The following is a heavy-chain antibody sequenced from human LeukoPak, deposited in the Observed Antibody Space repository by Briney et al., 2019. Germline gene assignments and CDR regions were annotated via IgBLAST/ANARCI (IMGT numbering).Heavy chain of an antibody. D-gene: IGHD3-10*01. CDR2: IYHSGST. CDR1: GGSISSSNW. V-gene: IGHV4-4*02. CDR3: ARTYKYGSGSYAENAFDI. J-gene: IGHJ3*02. Sequence: TSGTPSLTCAVSGGSISSSNWWSWVRQPPGKGLEWIGEIYHSGSTNYNPSLKSRVTISVDKSKNQFSLKLTSVTAADTAVYYCARTYKYGSGSYAENAFDIWGQGTMVTVSS.